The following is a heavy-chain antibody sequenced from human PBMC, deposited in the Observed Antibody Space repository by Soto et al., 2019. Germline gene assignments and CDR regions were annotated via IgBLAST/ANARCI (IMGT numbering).Heavy chain of an antibody. CDR1: GGSFSGYY. V-gene: IGHV4-34*01. CDR3: ARIKLKQQLAGFDY. Sequence: QVQLQQWGAGLLKPSETLSLTCAVYGGSFSGYYWSWIRQPPGQGLEWIGEINQSGSTNYNPSLKSRVTISVDTSKNQFSLKLSSVTAADTAVYYCARIKLKQQLAGFDYWGQGTLVTVSS. D-gene: IGHD6-13*01. CDR2: INQSGST. J-gene: IGHJ4*02.